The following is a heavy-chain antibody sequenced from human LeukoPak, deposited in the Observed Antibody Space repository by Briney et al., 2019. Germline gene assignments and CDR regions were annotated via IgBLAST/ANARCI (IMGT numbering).Heavy chain of an antibody. J-gene: IGHJ5*02. CDR2: INPHSGAT. Sequence: GASVKVSCKASGYGFSDVYFNWVRQAPGQGLEWMGWINPHSGATNYAQRFQGRTSMDASFDTAYIELSRLTSDDTAVYYCATSSTVTHTRDPWGQGTLVTVSS. V-gene: IGHV1-2*02. CDR1: GYGFSDVY. D-gene: IGHD1-1*01. CDR3: ATSSTVTHTRDP.